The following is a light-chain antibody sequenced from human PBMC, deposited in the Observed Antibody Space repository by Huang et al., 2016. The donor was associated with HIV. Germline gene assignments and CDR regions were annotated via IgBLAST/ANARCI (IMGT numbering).Light chain of an antibody. V-gene: IGKV3-11*01. CDR3: QQRDNWLT. CDR2: DAF. J-gene: IGKJ4*01. Sequence: IVLTQSPATLSLPPGHTATVSCRASESVKSHLAWYQPKPGQAPRLLIHDAFKRAPGISSRVSGSGYGTAFTLTISSLEPEDSAIYYCQQRDNWLTFGGGTKIEI. CDR1: ESVKSH.